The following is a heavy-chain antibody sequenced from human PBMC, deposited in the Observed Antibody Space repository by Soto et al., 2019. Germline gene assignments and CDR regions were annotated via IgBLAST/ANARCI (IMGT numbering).Heavy chain of an antibody. D-gene: IGHD2-2*01. V-gene: IGHV3-33*01. CDR3: ARVVSTPYYYYGMDV. Sequence: GGSLRLSCAASGFTFSSSGMHWVRQAPGKGLEWVAVIWYDGSNKYYADSVKGRFTISRDNSKNSLYLQMDSLRAEDTAVYYCARVVSTPYYYYGMDVWGQGTTVTVSS. CDR1: GFTFSSSG. CDR2: IWYDGSNK. J-gene: IGHJ6*02.